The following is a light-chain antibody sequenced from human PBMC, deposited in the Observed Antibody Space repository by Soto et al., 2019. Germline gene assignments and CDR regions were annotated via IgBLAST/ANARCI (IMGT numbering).Light chain of an antibody. CDR3: SSYAGSSNV. J-gene: IGLJ1*01. Sequence: QSALTQPPSESGSPGQSVAISCTGTSSDVGSYNYVSWYQQHPGKAPKLMIYEVNKRPSGVPDRFSGSKSGNTASLTVSGLQAEDEADYYCSSYAGSSNVFGTGIKVTVL. V-gene: IGLV2-8*01. CDR2: EVN. CDR1: SSDVGSYNY.